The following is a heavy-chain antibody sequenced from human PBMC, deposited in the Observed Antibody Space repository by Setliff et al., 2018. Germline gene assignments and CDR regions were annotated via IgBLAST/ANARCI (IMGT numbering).Heavy chain of an antibody. J-gene: IGHJ4*02. Sequence: GESLKISCAASGFTFSDYYMSWIRQAPGRGLECVSSINWNGDRTGYADSVKGRFTISRDNAKNSLYLQMNSLRAEDTAVYYCARGVPFDYWGQGTLVTVSS. CDR2: INWNGDRT. V-gene: IGHV3-20*04. CDR1: GFTFSDYY. D-gene: IGHD3-10*01. CDR3: ARGVPFDY.